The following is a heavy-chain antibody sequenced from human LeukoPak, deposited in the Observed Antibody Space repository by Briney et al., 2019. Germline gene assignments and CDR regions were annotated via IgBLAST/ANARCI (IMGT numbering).Heavy chain of an antibody. CDR2: IYPGDSET. CDR1: GYTFTNYW. Sequence: GESLKISCKGSGYTFTNYWIAWVRQMPGKGLEWMGIIYPGDSETKYSPSFQGQVTISADKSINTAYLQWNNLKASDTAMYYCARLPYYYDSHDAFDIWGQGTMVTVSS. J-gene: IGHJ3*02. D-gene: IGHD3-22*01. CDR3: ARLPYYYDSHDAFDI. V-gene: IGHV5-51*01.